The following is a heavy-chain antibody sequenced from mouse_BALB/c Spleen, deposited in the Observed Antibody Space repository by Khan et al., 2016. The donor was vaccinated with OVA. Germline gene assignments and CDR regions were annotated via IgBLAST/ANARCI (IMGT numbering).Heavy chain of an antibody. V-gene: IGHV2-9*02. Sequence: QVQLKESGPGLVAPSQSLSITCTVSGFSLTSYGVHWVRQPPGKGLEWVGVIWAGGSTNYKSALMSRLSISKDNSKSQVFLKMHSLQTDDTAMYYVARALPYYRYDGYTMDYWGQGISVTVSS. CDR1: GFSLTSYG. CDR3: ARALPYYRYDGYTMDY. D-gene: IGHD2-14*01. CDR2: IWAGGST. J-gene: IGHJ4*01.